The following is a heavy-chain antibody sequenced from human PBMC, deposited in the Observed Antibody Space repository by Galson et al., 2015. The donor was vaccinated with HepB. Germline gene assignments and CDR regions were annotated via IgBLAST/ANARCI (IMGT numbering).Heavy chain of an antibody. CDR1: GFTFSGYA. D-gene: IGHD6-19*01. CDR2: IQHDGSVK. J-gene: IGHJ4*02. CDR3: AKDLSGKYCIDS. V-gene: IGHV3-30-3*02. Sequence: SLRLSCAASGFTFSGYAMHWVRQAPGKGLEWVAVIQHDGSVKWYADSVEGRFTISRDNSKNTLYLQMIGLKPEDTAVYYCAKDLSGKYCIDSWGQGTLVTVSS.